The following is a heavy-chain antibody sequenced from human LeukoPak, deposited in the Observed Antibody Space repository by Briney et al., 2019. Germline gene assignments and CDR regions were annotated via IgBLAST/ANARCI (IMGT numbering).Heavy chain of an antibody. V-gene: IGHV3-23*01. Sequence: GGSLRLSCAASGFTFSIYTMNWVRQAPGKGLEWVSIINYNGDMTYYADSVQGRFTISRDNSKNTVYLQMNSLRAEDTAVYYCAKEHYSGSSDDYWGQGTLVTVSS. D-gene: IGHD1-26*01. J-gene: IGHJ4*02. CDR3: AKEHYSGSSDDY. CDR1: GFTFSIYT. CDR2: INYNGDMT.